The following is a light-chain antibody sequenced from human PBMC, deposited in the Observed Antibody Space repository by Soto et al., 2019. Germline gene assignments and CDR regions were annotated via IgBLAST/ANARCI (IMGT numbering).Light chain of an antibody. Sequence: QSALTQPPSASGSPGQSVTISCTGTSSEIGGYNYVSWYQQHPGKAPKLLIYEVTKRPSGVPDRFSGSMSGNTASLTVFWVQAEDEADYYCSSYAGGYNDVFGSGTKVTVL. J-gene: IGLJ1*01. CDR2: EVT. CDR1: SSEIGGYNY. CDR3: SSYAGGYNDV. V-gene: IGLV2-8*01.